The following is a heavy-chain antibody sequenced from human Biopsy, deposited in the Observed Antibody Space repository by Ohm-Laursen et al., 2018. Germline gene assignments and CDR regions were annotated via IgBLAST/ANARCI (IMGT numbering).Heavy chain of an antibody. J-gene: IGHJ6*02. CDR2: INHSGRT. V-gene: IGHV4-34*01. CDR3: VRGVDYYDPYHYYALDV. CDR1: GESFNGYY. Sequence: SDTLSFTCAVYGESFNGYYWSWIRQTPGKGLEGIGEINHSGRTNYNPSLKSRVTISVDASKNQFSLKVRSVTAADTAVYYCVRGVDYYDPYHYYALDVWGQGTTVTVSS. D-gene: IGHD3-22*01.